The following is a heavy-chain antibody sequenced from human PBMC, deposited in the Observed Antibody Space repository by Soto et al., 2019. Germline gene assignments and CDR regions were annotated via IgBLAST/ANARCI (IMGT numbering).Heavy chain of an antibody. CDR1: GGSISSGGYY. CDR3: ARLSYCSNTNCFVPNLLWYFEL. D-gene: IGHD2-2*01. J-gene: IGHJ2*01. V-gene: IGHV4-31*03. Sequence: SETLSLTCTVSGGSISSGGYYWNWIRQHPGKGLEWIGYIYYSGSTYYNPSLKSRVTISVDTSKNQFSLKLSSVTAADTAVYYCARLSYCSNTNCFVPNLLWYFELWGRGTLVTVSS. CDR2: IYYSGST.